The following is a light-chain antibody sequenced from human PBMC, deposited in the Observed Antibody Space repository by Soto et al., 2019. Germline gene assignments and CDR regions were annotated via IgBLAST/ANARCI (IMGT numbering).Light chain of an antibody. V-gene: IGLV2-14*03. J-gene: IGLJ1*01. CDR1: NSDGGGYNY. CDR3: SSYTTSNTRQIA. Sequence: HCDLSRLVSVSWSHRQSSPIFKTRTNSDGGGYNYVSWYQHHPGKAPKLIIYDVSNRPSGVSIRFSGSKSDNTASLTISGLQPEDEADYHCSSYTTSNTRQIAFGTGTKVTVL. CDR2: DVS.